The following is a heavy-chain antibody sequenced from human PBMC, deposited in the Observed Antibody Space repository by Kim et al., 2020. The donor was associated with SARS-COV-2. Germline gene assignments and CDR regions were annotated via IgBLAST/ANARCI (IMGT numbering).Heavy chain of an antibody. Sequence: SETLSLTCTVSGGSISSGGYYWSWIRQHPGKGLEWIGYIYYSGSTYYNPSLKSRVTISVDTSKNQFSLKLSSETAADTAVYYCARGRVGGTDYWGQGTLVTVSS. CDR3: ARGRVGGTDY. CDR2: IYYSGST. V-gene: IGHV4-31*03. J-gene: IGHJ4*02. D-gene: IGHD6-19*01. CDR1: GGSISSGGYY.